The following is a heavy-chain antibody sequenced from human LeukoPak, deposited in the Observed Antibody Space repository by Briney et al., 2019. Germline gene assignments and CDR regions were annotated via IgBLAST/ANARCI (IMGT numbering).Heavy chain of an antibody. V-gene: IGHV3-66*01. CDR3: AKDRGSGPTSY. Sequence: PGGSLRLSCAASGFTVSSNYMSWVRQAPGKGLERVSGIYSGGSTYYADSVKGRFTISRDNSKNTLYLQMNSLRAEDTAVYYCAKDRGSGPTSYWGQGTLVTVSS. D-gene: IGHD3-3*01. CDR1: GFTVSSNY. J-gene: IGHJ4*02. CDR2: IYSGGST.